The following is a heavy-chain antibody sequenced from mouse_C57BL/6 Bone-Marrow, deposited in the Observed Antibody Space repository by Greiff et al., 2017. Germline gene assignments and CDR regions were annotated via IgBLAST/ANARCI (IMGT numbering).Heavy chain of an antibody. Sequence: EVQLQESGAELVRPGASVKLSCKASGYNIKDDYIHWVKQRPEQGLEWIGWIDPESGDTEYASKFKGKATITSYTSSNTADLQLSILTSEDTAVYFCASFDGNYFDFWGQGTPLTVAS. CDR2: IDPESGDT. CDR3: ASFDGNYFDF. CDR1: GYNIKDDY. J-gene: IGHJ2*01. D-gene: IGHD2-3*01. V-gene: IGHV14-4*01.